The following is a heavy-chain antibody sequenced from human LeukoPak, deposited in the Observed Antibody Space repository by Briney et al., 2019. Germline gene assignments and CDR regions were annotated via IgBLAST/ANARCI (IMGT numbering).Heavy chain of an antibody. Sequence: GGSLRLSCAASGFTLSSYAMSWVRQAPGKGLEWVSAISDSGNTYHADSVKGRFTISRDSSKTTLFLQMNRLRPEDAAVYYCAKAPVTTCRGAYCYPFDYWGQGTLVTVSS. J-gene: IGHJ4*02. CDR1: GFTLSSYA. V-gene: IGHV3-23*01. CDR2: ISDSGNT. D-gene: IGHD2-21*01. CDR3: AKAPVTTCRGAYCYPFDY.